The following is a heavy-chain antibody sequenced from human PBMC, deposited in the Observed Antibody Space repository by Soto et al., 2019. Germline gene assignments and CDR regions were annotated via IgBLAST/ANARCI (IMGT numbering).Heavy chain of an antibody. V-gene: IGHV4-39*01. D-gene: IGHD3-10*01. CDR3: ATPRGLAVGGSFDY. Sequence: SETLSLTCTVSGDSVTSDSYFWSWIRQPPGKGLEWIGTFYDGNTYHNPSLRSRITIAVDTSKNRFSLKLNAVAAADTAFYYCATPRGLAVGGSFDYWGQGMLVTVSS. CDR2: FYDGNT. CDR1: GDSVTSDSYF. J-gene: IGHJ4*02.